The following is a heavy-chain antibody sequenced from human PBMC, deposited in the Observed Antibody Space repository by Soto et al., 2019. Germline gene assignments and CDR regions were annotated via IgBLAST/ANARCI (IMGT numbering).Heavy chain of an antibody. CDR1: GFTFSSYW. CDR2: IKQDGSEK. D-gene: IGHD3-10*01. Sequence: GGSLRLSCAASGFTFSSYWMSWVRQAPGKGLEWVANIKQDGSEKYYVDSVKGRFTISRDNAKNSLYLQMNSLRAEDTAVYYCARDEPAYYGSGSYWWWSYTDAFDIWGQGTMVTVSS. V-gene: IGHV3-7*01. J-gene: IGHJ3*02. CDR3: ARDEPAYYGSGSYWWWSYTDAFDI.